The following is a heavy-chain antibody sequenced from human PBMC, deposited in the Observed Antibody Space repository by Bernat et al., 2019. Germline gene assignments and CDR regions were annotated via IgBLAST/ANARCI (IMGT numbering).Heavy chain of an antibody. J-gene: IGHJ4*02. V-gene: IGHV3-23*01. D-gene: IGHD6-19*01. CDR3: AKDSRSSGWYRSPDY. CDR2: ISGTGAGT. CDR1: GFTFSSYG. Sequence: EVQLLESGGGLVQPGGSLRLSCAASGFTFSSYGMSWVRQAPGKGLEWGSAISGTGAGTYYADSVKGRFTISRDNSKNTLYLQMNSLRAEDTAVYYCAKDSRSSGWYRSPDYWGQGTLVTVFS.